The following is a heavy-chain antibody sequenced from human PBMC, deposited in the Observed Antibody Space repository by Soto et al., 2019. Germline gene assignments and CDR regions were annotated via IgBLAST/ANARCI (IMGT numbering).Heavy chain of an antibody. J-gene: IGHJ4*02. V-gene: IGHV3-7*05. Sequence: GGSLRLSCAASRFTFSAYWMSWVRQAPGKGLEWVANINQDGSEKKYVDSLKDRFTISRDNARNTVYLQMNSLRAEDTAVYFCARPMLRGELFALWGQGTPVTVSS. CDR2: INQDGSEK. CDR3: ARPMLRGELFAL. D-gene: IGHD3-16*01. CDR1: RFTFSAYW.